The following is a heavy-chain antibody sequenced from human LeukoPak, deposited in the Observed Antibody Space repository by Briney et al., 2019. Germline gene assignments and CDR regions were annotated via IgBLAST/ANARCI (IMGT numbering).Heavy chain of an antibody. CDR2: SYPGDSNT. CDR3: VRSPACSSGTCYPNWFDP. V-gene: IGHV5-51*01. CDR1: GYSFTNNW. J-gene: IGHJ5*02. Sequence: GESLKISCKGSGYSFTNNWIGWVRQMPGKGLEWMGISYPGDSNTRYSPSFQGQVTISADKSISSAYLQWSSLKASDTAMYYCVRSPACSSGTCYPNWFDPWGQGTLVTVSS. D-gene: IGHD2-15*01.